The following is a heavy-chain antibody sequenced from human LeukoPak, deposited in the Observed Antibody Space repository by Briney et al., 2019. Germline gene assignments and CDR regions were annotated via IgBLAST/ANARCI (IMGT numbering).Heavy chain of an antibody. V-gene: IGHV4-34*01. Sequence: SETLSLTCAVYGGSFSGYYWSWIRQPPGKGLEWIGEINHSGSTNYNPSLKSRVTISVDTSKNQFSLKLSSVTAADTAVYYCASVVVVAAIFDYWGQGTLVTVSS. CDR2: INHSGST. CDR3: ASVVVVAAIFDY. D-gene: IGHD2-15*01. CDR1: GGSFSGYY. J-gene: IGHJ4*02.